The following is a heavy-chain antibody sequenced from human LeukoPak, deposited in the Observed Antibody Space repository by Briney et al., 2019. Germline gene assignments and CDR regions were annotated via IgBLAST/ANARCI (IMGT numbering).Heavy chain of an antibody. CDR1: GFTFSGSA. D-gene: IGHD1-26*01. CDR3: ARDREGVSYSPAIHYYYMDV. Sequence: PGGSLRLSCAASGFTFSGSAMHWVRQASGKGLEWVGRIRSKANSYATAYAASVKGRFTISRDDSKNTAYLQMNSLRAEDTAVYYCARDREGVSYSPAIHYYYMDVWGKGTTVTVSS. V-gene: IGHV3-73*01. J-gene: IGHJ6*03. CDR2: IRSKANSYAT.